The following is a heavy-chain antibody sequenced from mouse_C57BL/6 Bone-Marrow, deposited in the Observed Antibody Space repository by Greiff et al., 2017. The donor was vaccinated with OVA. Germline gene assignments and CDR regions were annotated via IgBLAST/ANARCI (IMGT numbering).Heavy chain of an antibody. V-gene: IGHV1-81*01. CDR3: AREGYWYFDV. CDR2: IYPRSGNT. CDR1: GYTFTSYG. Sequence: VQLQQPGAELVKPGAPVKLSCKASGYTFTSYGISWVKQRTGQGLEWIGEIYPRSGNTYYNEKFKGKATLTADKSSSTAYMELRSLTSEDSAVYFCAREGYWYFDVWGTGTTVTVSS. J-gene: IGHJ1*03.